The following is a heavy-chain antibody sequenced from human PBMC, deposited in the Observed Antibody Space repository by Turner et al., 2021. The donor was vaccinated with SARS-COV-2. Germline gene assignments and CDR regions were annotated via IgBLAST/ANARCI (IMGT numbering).Heavy chain of an antibody. V-gene: IGHV4-39*01. CDR3: ASPGGNSGWFFAYDI. D-gene: IGHD6-19*01. CDR1: GGSISSSSYY. J-gene: IGHJ3*02. CDR2: IYYSGST. Sequence: QLQLQESGPGLVKPSETLSLTFTVSGGSISSSSYYWGWIRQPPGKGLEWIGSIYYSGSTYYNPSRKSRVTISVDTSKNQFSLKLNSVTAADTAVYYCASPGGNSGWFFAYDIWGQGTMVTVSS.